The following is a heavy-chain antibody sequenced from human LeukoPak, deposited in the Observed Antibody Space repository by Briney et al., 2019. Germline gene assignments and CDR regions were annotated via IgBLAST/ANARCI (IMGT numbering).Heavy chain of an antibody. Sequence: PSETLSFTCTVSGGSISNYYWSWIRQPPGKGLEWIGYIYYSGTTNYNPSLKSRVTISIDTSKNQFSLKLSSVTAADTAVYYCATKAYYDFWSGYYLIWGQGTMVTVSS. CDR1: GGSISNYY. J-gene: IGHJ3*02. CDR2: IYYSGTT. V-gene: IGHV4-59*12. D-gene: IGHD3-3*01. CDR3: ATKAYYDFWSGYYLI.